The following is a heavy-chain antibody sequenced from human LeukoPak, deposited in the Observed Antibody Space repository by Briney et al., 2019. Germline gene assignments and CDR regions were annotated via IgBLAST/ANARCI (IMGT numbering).Heavy chain of an antibody. D-gene: IGHD6-19*01. V-gene: IGHV3-48*04. CDR2: ISGTSTTI. J-gene: IGHJ4*02. CDR3: ARDRYEPVAGTGAFDY. Sequence: TRGSLRLSCAASGFTFSSYSMNWVRQAPGKGLEWVSYISGTSTTIYYADSVKGRFTISRDNAKNSLYLQMNSLRAEDTAVYYCARDRYEPVAGTGAFDYCGQRTLVTVSS. CDR1: GFTFSSYS.